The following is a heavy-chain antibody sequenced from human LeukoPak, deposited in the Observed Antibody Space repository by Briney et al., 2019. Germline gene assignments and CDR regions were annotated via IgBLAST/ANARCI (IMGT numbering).Heavy chain of an antibody. CDR3: ARVASRTTAVIPYAFDI. V-gene: IGHV4-59*01. CDR1: SGSINNYY. J-gene: IGHJ3*02. Sequence: SETLSLTCTVSSGSINNYYWSWIRQPPGKRLEWIGFVNYSGSTNYKSSLKSRATISVDTSKNQFSLKLSSVTAADTAVYYCARVASRTTAVIPYAFDIWGQGTMVTVSS. CDR2: VNYSGST. D-gene: IGHD4-23*01.